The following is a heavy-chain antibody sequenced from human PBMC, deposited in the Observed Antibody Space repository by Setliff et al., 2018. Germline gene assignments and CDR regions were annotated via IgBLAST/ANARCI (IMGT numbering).Heavy chain of an antibody. V-gene: IGHV4-39*01. D-gene: IGHD6-13*01. CDR2: IYYSGST. CDR3: ARLAGGAGGFYYYYYYMDV. J-gene: IGHJ6*03. CDR1: GGSISSSSYY. Sequence: PSETLSLTCTVSGGSISSSSYYWGWIRQPPGKGLEWTGSIYYSGSTYYNPSLKSRVTISVDTSKNQFSLKLRSVTAADTAVYYCARLAGGAGGFYYYYYYMDVWGKGATVTSP.